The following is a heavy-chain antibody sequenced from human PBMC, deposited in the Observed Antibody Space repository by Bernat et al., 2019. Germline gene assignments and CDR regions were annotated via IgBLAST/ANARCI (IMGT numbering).Heavy chain of an antibody. V-gene: IGHV3-30*01. J-gene: IGHJ4*02. CDR2: ISYDGSNK. CDR3: ARGYSSSWYEVDY. D-gene: IGHD6-13*01. Sequence: QVQLVESGGGVVQPGRSLRLSCAASGFTFSSYAMHWVRQAPGKGLEWVAVISYDGSNKYYADSVKGRFTISRDNSKNTLYLQMNSLRAEDTAVYYCARGYSSSWYEVDYWGQGTLVTVSS. CDR1: GFTFSSYA.